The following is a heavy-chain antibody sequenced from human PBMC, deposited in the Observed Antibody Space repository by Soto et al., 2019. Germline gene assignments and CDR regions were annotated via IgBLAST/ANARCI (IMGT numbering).Heavy chain of an antibody. Sequence: GESLKISCKGSVYSFTSYWIGWVRQMPGKGLEWMGIIYPGDSDTRYSPSFQGQVTISADKSISTAYLQWSSLKASDTAMYYCARIADSVVVPAATIDAFDIWGQGTMVTVSS. CDR2: IYPGDSDT. CDR3: ARIADSVVVPAATIDAFDI. D-gene: IGHD2-2*01. J-gene: IGHJ3*02. V-gene: IGHV5-51*01. CDR1: VYSFTSYW.